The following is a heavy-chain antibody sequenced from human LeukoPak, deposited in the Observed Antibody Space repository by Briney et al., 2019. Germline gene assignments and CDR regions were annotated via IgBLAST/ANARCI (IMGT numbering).Heavy chain of an antibody. Sequence: ASVKVSCKASGYTFTSYYMHWVRQAPGQGLEWMGIINPSGGSTSYAQKFQGRVTMTRDMSTSTVYMELSSLRSEDTAVYYCARDRDYGDPLTHYYMDVWGKGTTVTVSS. CDR1: GYTFTSYY. D-gene: IGHD4-17*01. V-gene: IGHV1-46*01. CDR3: ARDRDYGDPLTHYYMDV. J-gene: IGHJ6*03. CDR2: INPSGGST.